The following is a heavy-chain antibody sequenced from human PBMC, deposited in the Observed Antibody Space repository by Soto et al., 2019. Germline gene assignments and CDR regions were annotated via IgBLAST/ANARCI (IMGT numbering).Heavy chain of an antibody. Sequence: QVQLPESGPGLVKPSQTLSLTCTVSGGSVSSADWNWSWIRQTPGKGLEWIGHIYEGGRTYSNPSLMSRATISLDTSKNLFSLNLKSVTAADTAVYYCTRGPSGDKVDFWGQGLLVTVSS. CDR3: TRGPSGDKVDF. V-gene: IGHV4-30-4*08. J-gene: IGHJ4*02. D-gene: IGHD7-27*01. CDR2: IYEGGRT. CDR1: GGSVSSADWN.